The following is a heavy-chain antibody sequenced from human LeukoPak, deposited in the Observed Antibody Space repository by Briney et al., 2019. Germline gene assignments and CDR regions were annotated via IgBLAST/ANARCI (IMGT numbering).Heavy chain of an antibody. Sequence: ASVNVSCKASGYTFTGYYMHWVRQAPGPGLEWMGRINPNSGGTNYAQKFQGRVTMTRDTSINTAYMELSRLTSDDTAVYYCAREKVRQSGMDVWGQGTTVTVSS. CDR2: INPNSGGT. D-gene: IGHD2-2*01. CDR1: GYTFTGYY. J-gene: IGHJ6*02. V-gene: IGHV1-2*06. CDR3: AREKVRQSGMDV.